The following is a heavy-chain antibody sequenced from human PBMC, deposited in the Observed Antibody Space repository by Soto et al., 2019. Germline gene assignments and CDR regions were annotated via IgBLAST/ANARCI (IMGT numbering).Heavy chain of an antibody. J-gene: IGHJ4*02. CDR2: ISGSGGST. CDR3: ASPQTFRIGIAAAGTALRADY. V-gene: IGHV3-23*01. D-gene: IGHD6-13*01. CDR1: GFTFSSYA. Sequence: GGSLRLSCAASGFTFSSYAMSWVRQAPGKGLEWVSAISGSGGSTYYADSVKGRFTISRDNSKNTLYLQMNSLRAEDTAVYYCASPQTFRIGIAAAGTALRADYWGQGTLVTVSS.